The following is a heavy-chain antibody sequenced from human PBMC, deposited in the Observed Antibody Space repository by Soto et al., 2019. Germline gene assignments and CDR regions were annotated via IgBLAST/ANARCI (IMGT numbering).Heavy chain of an antibody. CDR3: AKDEEGWIFGAQDYFDY. Sequence: VQLVESGGGVVQPGRSLRLSCAASGFTFSSYGMHWVRQAPGKGLEWVAVISYDGSNKYYADSVKGRFTISRDNSKNTLYLQMNSLRAEDTAVYYCAKDEEGWIFGAQDYFDYWGQGTLVTVSS. CDR1: GFTFSSYG. J-gene: IGHJ4*02. CDR2: ISYDGSNK. V-gene: IGHV3-30*18. D-gene: IGHD3-3*01.